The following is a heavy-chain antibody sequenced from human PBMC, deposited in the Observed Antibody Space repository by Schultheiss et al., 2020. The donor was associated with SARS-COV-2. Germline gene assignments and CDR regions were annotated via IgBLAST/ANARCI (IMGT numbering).Heavy chain of an antibody. D-gene: IGHD6-19*01. CDR1: GYTFTSYG. J-gene: IGHJ4*02. CDR3: ATSKVSVAVAGTDY. V-gene: IGHV1-18*01. Sequence: ASVKVSCKASGYTFTSYGISWVRQAPGQGLEWMGWISAYNGNTNYAQKLQGRVTMTTDTSTSTAYMELRSLRSDDTAVYYCATSKVSVAVAGTDYWGQGTLVTVSS. CDR2: ISAYNGNT.